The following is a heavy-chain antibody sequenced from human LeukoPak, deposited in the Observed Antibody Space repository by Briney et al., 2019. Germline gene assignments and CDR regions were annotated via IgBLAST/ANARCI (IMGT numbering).Heavy chain of an antibody. CDR3: ARAPSYDFWRGYLNYFDY. V-gene: IGHV4-59*01. J-gene: IGHJ4*02. CDR1: GGSISSYY. D-gene: IGHD3-3*01. Sequence: PSETLSLTCTVSGGSISSYYWSWIRQPPGKGLEWIGYIYYSGSTNYNPSLKSRVTISVDTSKNQFSLKLSSVTAADTAVYYCARAPSYDFWRGYLNYFDYWGQGTLVTVSS. CDR2: IYYSGST.